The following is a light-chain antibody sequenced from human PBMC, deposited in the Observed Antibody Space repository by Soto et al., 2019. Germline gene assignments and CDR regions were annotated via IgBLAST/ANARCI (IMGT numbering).Light chain of an antibody. CDR3: HQYGGSPLT. V-gene: IGKV3-20*01. J-gene: IGKJ4*01. CDR2: GAS. Sequence: EILLTQSPGTLSLSPGRRAPLYCSPSQSVTSSYLAWYQQKPGQAPRLLMYGASSRATGIPDRFSGSGSGTDFTLTISRLEPEDFAVYYCHQYGGSPLTFGGGTKVDIK. CDR1: QSVTSSY.